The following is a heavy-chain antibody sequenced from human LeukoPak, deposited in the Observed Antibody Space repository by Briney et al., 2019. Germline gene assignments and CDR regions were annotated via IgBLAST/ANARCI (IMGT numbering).Heavy chain of an antibody. CDR3: AKDSYSSGWRY. CDR1: GSTFSSYA. Sequence: GGSLRLSCAASGSTFSSYAMSWVRQAPGKGLEWVSAISGSGGSTYYADSVKGRFTISRDNSKNTLYLQMNSLRAEDTAVYYCAKDSYSSGWRYWGQGTLVTVSS. D-gene: IGHD6-19*01. V-gene: IGHV3-23*01. CDR2: ISGSGGST. J-gene: IGHJ4*02.